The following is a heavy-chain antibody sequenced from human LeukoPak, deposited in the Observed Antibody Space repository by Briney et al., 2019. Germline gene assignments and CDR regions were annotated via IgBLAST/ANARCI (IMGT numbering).Heavy chain of an antibody. J-gene: IGHJ4*02. Sequence: GGSLRLSCAASGFTFSSYAMSWVRQAPGKGLEWVSAISGSGGSTYYADSVKGRFTISRDNSKNTLYLQMNSLRAEDTAVYYCAKDQRWDYYDSSGYFYYFDYWGQGTLVTVSS. CDR1: GFTFSSYA. D-gene: IGHD3-22*01. CDR2: ISGSGGST. CDR3: AKDQRWDYYDSSGYFYYFDY. V-gene: IGHV3-23*01.